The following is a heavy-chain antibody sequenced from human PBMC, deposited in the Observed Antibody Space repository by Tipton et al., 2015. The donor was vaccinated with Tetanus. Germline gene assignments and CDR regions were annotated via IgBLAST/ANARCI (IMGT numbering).Heavy chain of an antibody. CDR1: GFTFSKKA. CDR2: ISASGTII. CDR3: ACHRHSNWFDY. J-gene: IGHJ4*02. D-gene: IGHD6-13*01. Sequence: SLRLSCAVSGFTFSKKAMAWVRQAPGKGLEWVSYISASGTIIFYADSVRGRFTVSRDNAKDSLYLQMNSLRDEDTAVYFCACHRHSNWFDYWGQGTLVTVSS. V-gene: IGHV3-48*02.